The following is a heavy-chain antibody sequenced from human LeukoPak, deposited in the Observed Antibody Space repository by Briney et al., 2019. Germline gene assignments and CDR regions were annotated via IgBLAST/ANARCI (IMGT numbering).Heavy chain of an antibody. Sequence: PGGSLRLSCAASGFTFSSYSMNWVRQAPGKGLEWVSYISSSSSTIYYADSVKGRFTISRDNAKNSLYLQMNSLRAEDTAVYYCARGFIVVVPAATRGRAFDIWGQGTMVTVTS. CDR1: GFTFSSYS. J-gene: IGHJ3*02. V-gene: IGHV3-48*01. CDR3: ARGFIVVVPAATRGRAFDI. D-gene: IGHD2-2*01. CDR2: ISSSSSTI.